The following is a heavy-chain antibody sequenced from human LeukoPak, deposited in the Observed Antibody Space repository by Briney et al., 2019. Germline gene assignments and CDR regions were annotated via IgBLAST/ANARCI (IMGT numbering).Heavy chain of an antibody. CDR2: ISPNSGGT. Sequence: ASVKVSCKASGYTFTGYYLHWVRQAPGQGLEWMGWISPNSGGTNYAQKFQGRVTMTRDTSISTAYMELSRLRSDDTAVYYCAIVLDSGAYNAYDAFLIWGEGRMPSV. V-gene: IGHV1-2*02. D-gene: IGHD1-26*01. CDR1: GYTFTGYY. CDR3: AIVLDSGAYNAYDAFLI. J-gene: IGHJ3*02.